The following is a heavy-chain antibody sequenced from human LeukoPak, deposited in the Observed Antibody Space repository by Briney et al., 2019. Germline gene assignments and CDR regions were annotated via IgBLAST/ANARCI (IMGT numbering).Heavy chain of an antibody. CDR1: GFTFDDYA. CDR3: AMGGPTLFDY. D-gene: IGHD2-15*01. Sequence: GRSLRLSCAASGFTFDDYAMHWVRQAPGKGLEWVSGISWNSGSIGYADSVKGRFTISRDNAKNSLYLQMNSLRAEDTALYYCAMGGPTLFDYWGQGTLVTVSS. V-gene: IGHV3-9*01. CDR2: ISWNSGSI. J-gene: IGHJ4*02.